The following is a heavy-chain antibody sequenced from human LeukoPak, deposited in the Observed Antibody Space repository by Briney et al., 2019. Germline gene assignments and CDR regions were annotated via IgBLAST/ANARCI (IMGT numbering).Heavy chain of an antibody. J-gene: IGHJ6*02. V-gene: IGHV3-33*01. CDR2: IWYVGSDI. CDR3: ARLLWFGMDA. Sequence: PGRPLRLSCAASGFTFSSYGMPWVRQAPGKGLEWVAVIWYVGSDIYYADSVKGRFTISRDNSKNTLYLQMSSLRAEDTAVYYCARLLWFGMDAWGQGSKVTVSS. D-gene: IGHD3-10*01. CDR1: GFTFSSYG.